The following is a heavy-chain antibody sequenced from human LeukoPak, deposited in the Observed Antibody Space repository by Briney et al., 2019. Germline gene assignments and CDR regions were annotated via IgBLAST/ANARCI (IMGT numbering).Heavy chain of an antibody. CDR3: TAGTGRSDCDY. J-gene: IGHJ4*02. D-gene: IGHD3/OR15-3a*01. CDR1: GFIVCNAW. V-gene: IGHV3-15*01. CDR2: IKRKGGDGTI. Sequence: GGSLRLSCAVSGFIVCNAWMRWVRQAPGGGREWVGRIKRKGGDGTIEYDAPVKGRLSVSRDDSKNMLSLQMNSLRSEDTAVYYCTAGTGRSDCDYWGQGTLVTVSS.